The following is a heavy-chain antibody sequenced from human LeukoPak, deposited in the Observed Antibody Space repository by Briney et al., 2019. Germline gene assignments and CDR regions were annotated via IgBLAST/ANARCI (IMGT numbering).Heavy chain of an antibody. CDR3: AREEDSYGSYYFDY. Sequence: SETLSLTCTLSGYSISSDYYWGWIRQPPGKGLEWIGSIEHSGSIYYNPFFKSRVTISVDTSKNQFSLKLSSVTAADTAVYYCAREEDSYGSYYFDYWGQGTLVTVSS. CDR1: GYSISSDYY. D-gene: IGHD5-18*01. V-gene: IGHV4-38-2*02. CDR2: IEHSGSI. J-gene: IGHJ4*02.